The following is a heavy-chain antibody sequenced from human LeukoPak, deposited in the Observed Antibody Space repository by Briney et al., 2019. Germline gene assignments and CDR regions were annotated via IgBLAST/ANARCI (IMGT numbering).Heavy chain of an antibody. CDR1: GFTFSIYV. D-gene: IGHD3-16*01. J-gene: IGHJ5*02. CDR3: ARQPGGFSWFDP. Sequence: GGSLRLSCAASGFTFSIYVMHWVRQAPGKGLEWVAFVSNDGVNKYYADSVKGRFTISRDNSKNTLYLQMNSLRPEDTAMYYCARQPGGFSWFDPWGQGTLVTVSS. V-gene: IGHV3-30-3*01. CDR2: VSNDGVNK.